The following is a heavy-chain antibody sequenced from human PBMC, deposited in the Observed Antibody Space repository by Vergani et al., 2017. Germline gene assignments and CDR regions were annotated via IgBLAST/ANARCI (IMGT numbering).Heavy chain of an antibody. CDR1: GYTFTSYD. V-gene: IGHV1-8*01. J-gene: IGHJ4*02. CDR2: MNPNSGNT. D-gene: IGHD4-11*01. CDR3: ARVYSNYGYFDY. Sequence: QVQLVQSGAEVKKPGASVKVSCKASGYTFTSYDINWVRQATGQGLEWMGLMNPNSGNTGYAQKFQGRVTITADKSTSTAYMELSSLRSEDTAVYYCARVYSNYGYFDYWSQGTLVTVYS.